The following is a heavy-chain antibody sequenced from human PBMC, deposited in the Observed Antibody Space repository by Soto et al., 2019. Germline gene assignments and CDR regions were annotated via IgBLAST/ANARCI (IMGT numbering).Heavy chain of an antibody. CDR3: YGDPIDAMDV. J-gene: IGHJ6*02. V-gene: IGHV4-39*01. CDR1: GGSISSRSYY. CDR2: LYYSGST. Sequence: PSKTLSLTCTVSGGSISSRSYYWGWFRQPPGKGLEWIGSLYYSGSTYYNPSLKSRVTISVDTSKNQFSLMVSSVTAADTAVYYCYGDPIDAMDVWGQGTTVPVSS. D-gene: IGHD4-17*01.